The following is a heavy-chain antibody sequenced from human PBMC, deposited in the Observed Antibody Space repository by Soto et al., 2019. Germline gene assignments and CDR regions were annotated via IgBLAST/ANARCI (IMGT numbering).Heavy chain of an antibody. CDR1: GFTFSSYW. D-gene: IGHD4-17*01. V-gene: IGHV3-74*01. J-gene: IGHJ4*02. Sequence: EVQLVESGGGLVQPGGSLRLSCAASGFTFSSYWMHWVRQAPGKGLVWVSRIKSDGSDTSYADSVKGRFTISRDNAKNTLYLQMSSLRAEDTAVYYCVRFAYGDLGGWGQGTLVTVSS. CDR3: VRFAYGDLGG. CDR2: IKSDGSDT.